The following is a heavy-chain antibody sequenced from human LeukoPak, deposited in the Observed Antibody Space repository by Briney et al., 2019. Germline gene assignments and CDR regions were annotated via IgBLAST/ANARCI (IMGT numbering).Heavy chain of an antibody. CDR2: INTDGSST. D-gene: IGHD2-2*01. Sequence: PGGSLRLSCAASGFTFSSYWMHWVRQAPGKGLVWVSRINTDGSSTSYADSVKGRFTISRDNAKNTPYLQMNSLRAEDTAVYYCARGDIDIVVVPAAMFIGYWGQGALVTVSS. CDR1: GFTFSSYW. CDR3: ARGDIDIVVVPAAMFIGY. V-gene: IGHV3-74*01. J-gene: IGHJ4*02.